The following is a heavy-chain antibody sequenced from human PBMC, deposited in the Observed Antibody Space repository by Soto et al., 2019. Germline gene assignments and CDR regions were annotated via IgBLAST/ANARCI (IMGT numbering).Heavy chain of an antibody. CDR3: ARVYCSGGRCYLEMDV. D-gene: IGHD2-15*01. Sequence: EVQLVESGGGLVKPGGSLRLSCAASGFTFSSYSMNWVRQAPGKGLEWVSSISSSSSYIYYADSVKGRFTISRDNAKNSLYLQMKSLRAEDTAVYYCARVYCSGGRCYLEMDVWGQGTTVTVSS. CDR1: GFTFSSYS. J-gene: IGHJ6*02. V-gene: IGHV3-21*01. CDR2: ISSSSSYI.